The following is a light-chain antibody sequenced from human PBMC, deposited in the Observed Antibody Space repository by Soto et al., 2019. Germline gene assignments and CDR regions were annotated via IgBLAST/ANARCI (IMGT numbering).Light chain of an antibody. Sequence: EIVLTQSPGTLSLSPGERATLSCRDSQSISSRYLAWYQQKPGQTPRLLIYDASSRATGIPDRFSGSGSGTDFTLTISRLEPEDFAVYYCQQYGSSPYWTFGQGTKVEIK. V-gene: IGKV3-20*01. CDR3: QQYGSSPYWT. J-gene: IGKJ1*01. CDR2: DAS. CDR1: QSISSRY.